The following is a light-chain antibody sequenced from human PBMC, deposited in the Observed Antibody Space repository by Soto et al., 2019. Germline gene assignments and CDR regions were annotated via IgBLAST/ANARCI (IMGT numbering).Light chain of an antibody. CDR3: ISYTGSSTSYA. V-gene: IGLV2-14*01. Sequence: QSVRTQAASVSGSRGQSITISCSGTMSDIGSYNYVAWYQQFPGKTPKILIYGVSNRPSGVSSRFSGSKYGNTASLTISGLQAEDEADYYCISYTGSSTSYAFGSGTKVTVL. CDR2: GVS. J-gene: IGLJ1*01. CDR1: MSDIGSYNY.